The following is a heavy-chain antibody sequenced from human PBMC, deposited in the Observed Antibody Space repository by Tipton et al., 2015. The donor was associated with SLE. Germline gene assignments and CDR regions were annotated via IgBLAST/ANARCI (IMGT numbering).Heavy chain of an antibody. CDR1: GGSISSGVYY. J-gene: IGHJ5*02. V-gene: IGHV4-39*01. Sequence: LRLSCTVSGGSISSGVYYWGWIRQPPGKGLEWIGSIYYNGNTHYNPSLRSRVTISVDTSKNQFSLKLSSVTAADTAVYYCARLPTGFPNWFDPWGQGTLVTVSS. CDR3: ARLPTGFPNWFDP. D-gene: IGHD4-17*01. CDR2: IYYNGNT.